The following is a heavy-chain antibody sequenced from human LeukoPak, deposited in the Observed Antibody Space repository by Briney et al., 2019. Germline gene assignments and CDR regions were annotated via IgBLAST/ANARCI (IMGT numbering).Heavy chain of an antibody. Sequence: SETLSLTCTVSGGSVSSYYWSWIRQPAGKGLGWIGRIYTSGSTNYNPSLKSRVTMSVDTSKNQFSLKLSSVTVADTAVYYCAVISGSYGMDVWGQGTTVTVSS. D-gene: IGHD3-16*02. CDR2: IYTSGST. V-gene: IGHV4-4*07. J-gene: IGHJ6*02. CDR3: AVISGSYGMDV. CDR1: GGSVSSYY.